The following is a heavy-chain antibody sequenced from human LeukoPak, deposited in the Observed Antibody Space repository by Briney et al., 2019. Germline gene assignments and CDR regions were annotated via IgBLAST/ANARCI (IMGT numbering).Heavy chain of an antibody. CDR1: GYTFTGYY. J-gene: IGHJ4*02. Sequence: ASVKVSCKASGYTFTGYYMHWVRQAPGQGLEWMGWINPNSGGTNYAQKFQGRVTMTRDTSISTAYMELSRLRSDDTAVYYCARGYSGSYFSTDYWGQGTLVTVSS. V-gene: IGHV1-2*02. CDR2: INPNSGGT. CDR3: ARGYSGSYFSTDY. D-gene: IGHD1-26*01.